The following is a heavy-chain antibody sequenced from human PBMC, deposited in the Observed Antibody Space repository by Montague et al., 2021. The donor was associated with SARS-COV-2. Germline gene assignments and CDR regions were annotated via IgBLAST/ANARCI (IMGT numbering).Heavy chain of an antibody. V-gene: IGHV4-59*12. D-gene: IGHD3-16*01. J-gene: IGHJ4*02. CDR1: GGSIRNYF. Sequence: SETLSLTCTVSGGSIRNYFWSWVRQPPGKGLEWIGYIHDNGKTNSNTSPRSRVTISLDTSKNQFSLKLNSVTAADTAVYYCARGLDHNKGGDYWGQGILVIVSS. CDR2: IHDNGKT. CDR3: ARGLDHNKGGDY.